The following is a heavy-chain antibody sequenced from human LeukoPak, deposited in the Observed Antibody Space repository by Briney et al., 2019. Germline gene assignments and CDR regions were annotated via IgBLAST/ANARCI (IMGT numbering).Heavy chain of an antibody. CDR2: IYYSGST. Sequence: SSETLSLTCTVSGGSISSYYWSWIRQAPGKGLEWIGYIYYSGSTNYNPSLKSRVTISVDTSKNQFSLKLSSVTAADTAVYYCARTYSSGWYWYFDYWGQGTLVTVSS. CDR1: GGSISSYY. D-gene: IGHD6-19*01. CDR3: ARTYSSGWYWYFDY. V-gene: IGHV4-59*01. J-gene: IGHJ4*02.